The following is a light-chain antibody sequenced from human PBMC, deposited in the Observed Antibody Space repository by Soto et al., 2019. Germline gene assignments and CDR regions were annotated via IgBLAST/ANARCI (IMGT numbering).Light chain of an antibody. CDR2: GAS. CDR1: QSVSSSY. V-gene: IGKV3-20*01. J-gene: IGKJ2*01. Sequence: EIVLTQSPGTQSLSPGERATLSCRASQSVSSSYLAWYQQKPGQAPRLLIYGASNRATGIPDRFSASGSGTDFTLTISRLEPEDFAVYYCQQYGSSPPYTFGQGTKLEIK. CDR3: QQYGSSPPYT.